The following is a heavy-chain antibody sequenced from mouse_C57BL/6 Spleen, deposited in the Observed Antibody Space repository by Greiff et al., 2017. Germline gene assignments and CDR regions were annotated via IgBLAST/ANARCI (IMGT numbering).Heavy chain of an antibody. Sequence: VNVVESGAELVRPGTSVKMSCKASGYTFTNYWIGWAKQRPGHGLEWIGDIYPGGGYTNYNEKFKGKATLTADKSSSTAYMQFSSLTSEDSAIYYCARRGAGTGYFDYWGQGTTLTVSS. CDR2: IYPGGGYT. J-gene: IGHJ2*01. CDR3: ARRGAGTGYFDY. CDR1: GYTFTNYW. D-gene: IGHD4-1*01. V-gene: IGHV1-63*01.